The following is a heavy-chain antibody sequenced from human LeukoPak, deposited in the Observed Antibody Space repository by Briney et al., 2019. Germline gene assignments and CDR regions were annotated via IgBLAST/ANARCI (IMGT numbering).Heavy chain of an antibody. V-gene: IGHV3-20*04. D-gene: IGHD6-6*01. CDR3: ARDPGAARPIDY. CDR2: INWTGDYK. J-gene: IGHJ4*02. CDR1: GFTFDDYG. Sequence: GGSLRLSCVASGFTFDDYGMSWVRQLPGKGLEWVSGINWTGDYKGYADSVKGRFIISRDNARNSLFLQMNSLRGEDTAFYYCARDPGAARPIDYWGQGTLVTVSS.